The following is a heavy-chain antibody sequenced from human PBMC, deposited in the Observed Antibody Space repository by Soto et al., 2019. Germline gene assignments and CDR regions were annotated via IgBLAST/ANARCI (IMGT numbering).Heavy chain of an antibody. V-gene: IGHV3-15*07. D-gene: IGHD5-18*01. CDR2: IKSKTDGGTT. Sequence: GGSLRLSCAASGFTFSNAWMNWVRQAPGKGLEWVGRIKSKTDGGTTDYAAPVKGRFTISRDDSKNTLYLQMNSLKTEDTAVYYCTDIGYSYGGYYFDYWGQGTLVTVSS. J-gene: IGHJ4*02. CDR3: TDIGYSYGGYYFDY. CDR1: GFTFSNAW.